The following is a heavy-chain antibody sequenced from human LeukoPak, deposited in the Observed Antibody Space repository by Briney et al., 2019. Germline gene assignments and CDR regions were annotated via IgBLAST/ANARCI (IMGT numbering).Heavy chain of an antibody. D-gene: IGHD1-26*01. J-gene: IGHJ3*02. CDR2: ISYDGSNK. Sequence: GGSLRLSCAASGFTFSTYAMHWVRQAPGKGLEWVAVISYDGSNKYYADSVKGRFSISRDNSKNKLYLQMNSLRAEDTVVYYCASLWELLNAFDIWGQGTMVTVSS. CDR3: ASLWELLNAFDI. V-gene: IGHV3-30-3*01. CDR1: GFTFSTYA.